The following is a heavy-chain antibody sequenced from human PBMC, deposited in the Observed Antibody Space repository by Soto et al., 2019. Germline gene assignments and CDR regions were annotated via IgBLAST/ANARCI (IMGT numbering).Heavy chain of an antibody. Sequence: QVQLVETGGGVVQPGKSLRLSCAASGFIFSNYGMHWVRQAPGKGLEWVALISLDGKNRNYADSVKGRFTIYRDNPKNTLELEMNSLSPEDTAFYYCAKRVGVVAGSEHPVFEYLVQGTLVTVSS. CDR3: AKRVGVVAGSEHPVFEY. CDR2: ISLDGKNR. CDR1: GFIFSNYG. V-gene: IGHV3-30*18. D-gene: IGHD2-15*01. J-gene: IGHJ4*02.